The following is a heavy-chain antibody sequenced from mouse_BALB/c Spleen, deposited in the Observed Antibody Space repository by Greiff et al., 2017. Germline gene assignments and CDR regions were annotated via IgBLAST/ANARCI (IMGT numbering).Heavy chain of an antibody. Sequence: VQPQQFGAEPMKPGASVKISRKATCYTLSSYWLERVKQRPGPGLEWIGEILPGSGCTNYNEKFKGKATFTADKTSNTAYMQLSSLTSEDTAVTYCERERASSATRYWYFDDWGAGTTVTVSS. D-gene: IGHD1-2*01. CDR1: CYTLSSYW. J-gene: IGHJ1*02. CDR2: ILPGSGCT. CDR3: ERERASSATRYWYFDD. V-gene: IGHV1-9*01.